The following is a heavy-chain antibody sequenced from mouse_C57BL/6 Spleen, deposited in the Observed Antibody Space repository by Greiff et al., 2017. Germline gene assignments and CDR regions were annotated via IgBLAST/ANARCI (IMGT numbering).Heavy chain of an antibody. J-gene: IGHJ1*03. CDR1: GFSLSTFGMG. CDR3: ARIENLYYGSSYGYFDV. D-gene: IGHD1-1*01. V-gene: IGHV8-8*01. CDR2: IWWDDDK. Sequence: QVQLKESGPGILQPSQTLSLTCSFSGFSLSTFGMGVGWIRQPSGKGLEWLAQIWWDDDKYYNPALKSRRTISKDTSKNQVFRKIANVDTADTATYYCARIENLYYGSSYGYFDVWGTGTTVTVSS.